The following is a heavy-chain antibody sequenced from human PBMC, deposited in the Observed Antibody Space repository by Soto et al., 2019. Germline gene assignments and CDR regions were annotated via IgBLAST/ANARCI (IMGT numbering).Heavy chain of an antibody. J-gene: IGHJ4*02. CDR3: AKDHPNIYSSPDSTGYRPFDY. CDR1: GFTFNNYW. D-gene: IGHD3-22*01. CDR2: IKQDGSDK. Sequence: PGGSLRLSCAASGFTFNNYWMTWVRQAPGKGLEWVANIKQDGSDKKYVDSVKGRFTISRDNAKNSLYLQMNSLRAEDTAVYYCAKDHPNIYSSPDSTGYRPFDYWGQGSLVTVAS. V-gene: IGHV3-7*01.